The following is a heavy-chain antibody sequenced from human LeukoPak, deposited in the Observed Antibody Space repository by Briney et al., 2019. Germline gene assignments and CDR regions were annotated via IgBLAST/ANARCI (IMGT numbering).Heavy chain of an antibody. Sequence: ASVKVSCKASGYTFTGYYMHGVRQAPGQGLEWMGWINPNSGGTNYAQKFQGRVTMTRDTSISTAYMELSRLRSDDTAVYYCARMPEDYGDYVGAFDIWGQGTMVTVSS. V-gene: IGHV1-2*02. J-gene: IGHJ3*02. D-gene: IGHD4-17*01. CDR1: GYTFTGYY. CDR2: INPNSGGT. CDR3: ARMPEDYGDYVGAFDI.